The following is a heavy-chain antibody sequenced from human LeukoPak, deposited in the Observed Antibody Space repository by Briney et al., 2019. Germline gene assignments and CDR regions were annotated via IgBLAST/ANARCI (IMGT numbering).Heavy chain of an antibody. CDR3: AKDSSGYSYYFDY. J-gene: IGHJ4*02. CDR2: IWYDGSNK. CDR1: GFTFSSYG. D-gene: IGHD3-22*01. V-gene: IGHV3-33*06. Sequence: GGSXRLCCAASGFTFSSYGMHWVRQAPGKGLEWVAVIWYDGSNKYYADSVKGRFTISRDNSKNTLYLQMNSLRAEDTAVYYCAKDSSGYSYYFDYWGQGTLVTVSS.